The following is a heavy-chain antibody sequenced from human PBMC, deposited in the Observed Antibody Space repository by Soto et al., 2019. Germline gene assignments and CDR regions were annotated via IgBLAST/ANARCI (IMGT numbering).Heavy chain of an antibody. CDR1: GYSISSDYY. CDR2: MFHSGST. CDR3: ARDTDGVGVTQTFDY. D-gene: IGHD3-3*01. Sequence: SETLSLTCDVSGYSISSDYYWGWIRQPTGKGLEWIASMFHSGSTYYNPSLKSRVTISVDMSKNQFFLRLTSVTAADTAVYYCARDTDGVGVTQTFDYWGQVTPVTAPQ. J-gene: IGHJ4*02. V-gene: IGHV4-38-2*02.